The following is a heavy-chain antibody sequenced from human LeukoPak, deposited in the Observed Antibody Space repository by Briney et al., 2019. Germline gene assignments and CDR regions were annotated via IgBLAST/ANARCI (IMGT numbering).Heavy chain of an antibody. V-gene: IGHV3-30*18. J-gene: IGHJ4*02. CDR1: GFTFSSYG. Sequence: PGKSLRLSCAASGFTFSSYGMHWVRQAPGKGLEWVAVISYDGSNKYYADSVKGRFTISRDNSKSTLYLQMNSLRTEDAAVYYCAKDSSVPYGITEWGQGTLVTVSS. CDR3: AKDSSVPYGITE. D-gene: IGHD4-17*01. CDR2: ISYDGSNK.